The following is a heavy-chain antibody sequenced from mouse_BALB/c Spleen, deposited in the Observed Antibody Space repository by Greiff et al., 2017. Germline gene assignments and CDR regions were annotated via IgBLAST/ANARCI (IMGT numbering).Heavy chain of an antibody. J-gene: IGHJ1*01. CDR2: ISSGGSYT. D-gene: IGHD2-1*01. CDR3: ARSYGNYWYFDV. Sequence: EVMLVESGGDLVKPGGSLKLSCAASGFTFSSYGMSWVRQTPDKRLEWVATISSGGSYTYYPDSVKGRFTISRDNAKNTLYLQMSSLKSEDTAMYYCARSYGNYWYFDVWGAGTTVTVSS. V-gene: IGHV5-6*02. CDR1: GFTFSSYG.